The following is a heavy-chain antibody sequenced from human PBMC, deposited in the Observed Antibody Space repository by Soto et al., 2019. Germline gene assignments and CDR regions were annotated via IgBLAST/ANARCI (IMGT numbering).Heavy chain of an antibody. CDR3: VKSRGGNNFDFFD. Sequence: GGSLRLSCSASGFTFSSYAMHWVRQAPGKGLEYVSGIRGNGDPPFYADSVKGRFTISRDNSKNTLYLQMSSLSADDTADYYCVKSRGGNNFDFFDWGQGALVTVSS. CDR2: IRGNGDPP. J-gene: IGHJ4*02. D-gene: IGHD5-12*01. V-gene: IGHV3-64D*06. CDR1: GFTFSSYA.